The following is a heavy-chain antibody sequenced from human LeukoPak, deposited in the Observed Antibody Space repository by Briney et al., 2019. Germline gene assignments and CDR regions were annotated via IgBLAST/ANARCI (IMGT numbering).Heavy chain of an antibody. D-gene: IGHD1-26*01. J-gene: IGHJ6*03. CDR3: ARGPSGSYFLYYYYYMDV. Sequence: SETLSLTCAVYGGSFSGYYWSWIRQPPGKGLEWIGEINHSGSTYYNPSLKSRVTISVDTSKNQFSLKLSSVTAADTAVYYCARGPSGSYFLYYYYYMDVWGKGTTVTVSS. CDR2: INHSGST. CDR1: GGSFSGYY. V-gene: IGHV4-34*01.